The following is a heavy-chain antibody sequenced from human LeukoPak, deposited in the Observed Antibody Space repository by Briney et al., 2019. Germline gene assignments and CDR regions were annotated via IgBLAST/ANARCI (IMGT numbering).Heavy chain of an antibody. V-gene: IGHV1-46*01. Sequence: ASVKVSCKASGYTFTSYYMHWVRQAPGQGLEWMGLINPSGTNTNYAQKFRGRVTMTRDTSTSTVYMELTSLRSDDTALYYCARGGTAARPFDYWGQGTLVTVSS. CDR2: INPSGTNT. CDR1: GYTFTSYY. J-gene: IGHJ4*02. CDR3: ARGGTAARPFDY. D-gene: IGHD6-6*01.